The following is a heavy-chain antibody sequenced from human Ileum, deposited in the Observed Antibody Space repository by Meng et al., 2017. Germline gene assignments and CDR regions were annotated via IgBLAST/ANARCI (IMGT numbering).Heavy chain of an antibody. CDR2: AGT. CDR1: GGYVSTSDYQ. J-gene: IGHJ4*02. Sequence: QGRRQEPGPGLVRPSETLSLICTVSGGYVSTSDYQWGWIRQPPGKGLEWIGYAGTNYNPSLKSRVTISVDTSKRQFSLKLTSVTAADTAVYYCARDHWGSLDYWGQGILVTVSS. V-gene: IGHV4-61*08. CDR3: ARDHWGSLDY. D-gene: IGHD7-27*01.